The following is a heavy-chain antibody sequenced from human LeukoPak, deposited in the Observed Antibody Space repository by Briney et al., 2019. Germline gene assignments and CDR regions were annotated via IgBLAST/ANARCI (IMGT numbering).Heavy chain of an antibody. CDR3: ASGPRRFDY. Sequence: GGSLRLSCAASGFTFSSYSMNWVRQAPGKGLEWVSYISSSSTNIYYADSVKGRFTISRDNAKNSLCLQMNSLRAEDTAVYYCASGPRRFDYWGQETLVTVSS. J-gene: IGHJ4*02. CDR2: ISSSSTNI. CDR1: GFTFSSYS. V-gene: IGHV3-48*01.